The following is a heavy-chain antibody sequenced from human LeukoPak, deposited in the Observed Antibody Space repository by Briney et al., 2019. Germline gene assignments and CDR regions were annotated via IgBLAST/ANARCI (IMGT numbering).Heavy chain of an antibody. J-gene: IGHJ4*02. CDR1: GFTFTYYA. Sequence: PGGSLRLSCVASGFTFTYYALSWLRQAPGKGVAWVSAISGSDGRSYDGDTVYGRFTICRYNSNNTLYLQVNSLRAKDTTVYDCAKWDDYDIFTGYCVPDYCGQGPGITVSA. CDR3: AKWDDYDIFTGYCVPDY. CDR2: ISGSDGRS. V-gene: IGHV3-23*01. D-gene: IGHD3-9*01.